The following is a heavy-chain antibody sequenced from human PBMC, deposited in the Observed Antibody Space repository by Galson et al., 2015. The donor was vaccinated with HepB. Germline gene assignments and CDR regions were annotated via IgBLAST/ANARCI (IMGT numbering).Heavy chain of an antibody. V-gene: IGHV1-18*04. J-gene: IGHJ6*03. Sequence: SVKVSCKASGYSFNSYGITWVRQAPGQGLEWMGWISGYNGNTNYAQKFQGRVTMTTDTSTTTAYMELGSLRSDDTAVYYCARVPSPSPHPSARFLEWWTSPYYYMDVWGKGTTVTVSS. D-gene: IGHD3-3*01. CDR3: ARVPSPSPHPSARFLEWWTSPYYYMDV. CDR1: GYSFNSYG. CDR2: ISGYNGNT.